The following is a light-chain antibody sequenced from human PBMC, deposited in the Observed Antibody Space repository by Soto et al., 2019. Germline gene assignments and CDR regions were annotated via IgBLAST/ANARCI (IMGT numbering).Light chain of an antibody. V-gene: IGLV2-14*03. CDR3: CSYADGSIYF. CDR1: SMDVGAYDY. CDR2: YVD. Sequence: QSALTQPASVSGSPGQSITISCTGTSMDVGAYDYVSWYLQYPDKAPQLLIYYVDHRPSGVSSRFSGSKSGNTASLTISGLQAEDEGDYYCCSYADGSIYFFGTGTKLTVL. J-gene: IGLJ1*01.